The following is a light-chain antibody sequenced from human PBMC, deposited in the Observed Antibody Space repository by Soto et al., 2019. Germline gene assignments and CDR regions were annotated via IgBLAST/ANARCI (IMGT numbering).Light chain of an antibody. Sequence: DIQMTQSPSTLSASVGDRGTSTCRASQSISSWLAWYQQKPGKAPKLLIYDASSLESGVPSRFSGSGSGTEFTLTISSLQPDDFATYYCQQYNSYSPLTFGGGTKVDIK. CDR1: QSISSW. CDR2: DAS. V-gene: IGKV1-5*01. CDR3: QQYNSYSPLT. J-gene: IGKJ4*01.